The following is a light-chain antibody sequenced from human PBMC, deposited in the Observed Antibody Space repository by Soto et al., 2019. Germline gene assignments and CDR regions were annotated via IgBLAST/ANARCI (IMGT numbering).Light chain of an antibody. CDR1: HDISTY. Sequence: IQMTQSRSLLSASVGYSFTITCRASHDISTYLAWYQQKKGKAPKIMIYEASTLQSGVPSRFSGSGYGTEFNLTISGLLTEDFATYHCQQLNTLPFTFGQGTRLEIK. CDR3: QQLNTLPFT. CDR2: EAS. V-gene: IGKV1-9*01. J-gene: IGKJ5*01.